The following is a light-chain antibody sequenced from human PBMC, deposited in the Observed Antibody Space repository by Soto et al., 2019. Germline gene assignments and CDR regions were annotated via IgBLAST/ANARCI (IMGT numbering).Light chain of an antibody. Sequence: EIVLTQSPGTLSLSPGERATLSCRATQSVSSRLAWYQQKPGQAPRILIYGASTRATGVPARFSGSGSGTEFTLTISSLQSEDFAVYYCHQYNDWPRTFGRGTQIDIK. CDR2: GAS. V-gene: IGKV3-15*01. CDR1: QSVSSR. CDR3: HQYNDWPRT. J-gene: IGKJ1*01.